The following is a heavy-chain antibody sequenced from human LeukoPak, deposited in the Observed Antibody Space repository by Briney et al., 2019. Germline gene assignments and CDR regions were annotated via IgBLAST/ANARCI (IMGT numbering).Heavy chain of an antibody. V-gene: IGHV3-66*01. CDR3: ASSSGKGSFDY. D-gene: IGHD3-3*01. Sequence: GGSLRLSCAASGFTLSSNYMSWVRQAPGKGLEWVSVIYSGGSTYYADSVKGRFTISRDNSKNTLFLQMNSLRAEDTAVYYCASSSGKGSFDYWGQGTLVTVSS. CDR2: IYSGGST. J-gene: IGHJ4*02. CDR1: GFTLSSNY.